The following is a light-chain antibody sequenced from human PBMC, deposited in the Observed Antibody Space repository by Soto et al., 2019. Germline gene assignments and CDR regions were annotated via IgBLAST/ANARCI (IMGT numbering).Light chain of an antibody. CDR2: GAS. CDR3: QHYDNLPPFT. V-gene: IGKV1-33*01. CDR1: QDIRKY. J-gene: IGKJ3*01. Sequence: DLPMTQSPSSLSASVGDRVTITCQASQDIRKYLNWYQQKPGRAPKLLIYGASNLETGVPSRFSGSGYGTDFIFTISSLQPGDIATYYCQHYDNLPPFTFGPGTKVAIK.